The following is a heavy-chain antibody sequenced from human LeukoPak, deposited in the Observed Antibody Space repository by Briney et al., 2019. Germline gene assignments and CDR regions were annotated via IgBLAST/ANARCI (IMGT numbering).Heavy chain of an antibody. CDR1: GGTFSSYA. Sequence: GASVKVSCKASGGTFSSYAISWVRQAPGQGLGWMGGIIPIFGTVNYAQKFQGRVTITADKSTSTAYMELSSLRSEDTAVYYCARSLFRFLEWSYRSYYYYMDVWGKGTTVTVSS. D-gene: IGHD3-3*01. V-gene: IGHV1-69*06. CDR3: ARSLFRFLEWSYRSYYYYMDV. CDR2: IIPIFGTV. J-gene: IGHJ6*03.